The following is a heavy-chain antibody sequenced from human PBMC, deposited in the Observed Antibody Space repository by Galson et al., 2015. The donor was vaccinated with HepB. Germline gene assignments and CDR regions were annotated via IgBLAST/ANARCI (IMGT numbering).Heavy chain of an antibody. Sequence: SVKVSCKASGYTFTSYYMHWVRQAPGQGLEWMGIINPSGGSTSYAQKFQGRVTMTRDTSTSTVYMELSSLRSEDTAVYYCARDQNGYYDSSKRCSWFDPWGQGTLVTVSS. D-gene: IGHD3-22*01. V-gene: IGHV1-46*01. J-gene: IGHJ5*02. CDR3: ARDQNGYYDSSKRCSWFDP. CDR1: GYTFTSYY. CDR2: INPSGGST.